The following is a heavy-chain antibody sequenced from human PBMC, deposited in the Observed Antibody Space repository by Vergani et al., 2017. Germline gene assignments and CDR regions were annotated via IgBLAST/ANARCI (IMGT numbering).Heavy chain of an antibody. CDR2: IYSGGRT. V-gene: IGHV3-53*02. CDR3: AREGWGLLRALDI. CDR1: GFTVSSNY. J-gene: IGHJ3*02. D-gene: IGHD1-26*01. Sequence: EVQLVETGGGLIQPGGSLRLSCAASGFTVSSNYMSWVRQAPGKGLEWVSVIYSGGRTYYADSVEGRSTISRDNSKNTLYLQMNSLRAEDTAVYYCAREGWGLLRALDIWGQGTMVTVSS.